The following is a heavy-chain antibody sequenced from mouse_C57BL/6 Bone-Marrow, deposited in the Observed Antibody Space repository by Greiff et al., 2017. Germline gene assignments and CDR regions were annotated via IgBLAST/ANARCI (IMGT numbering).Heavy chain of an antibody. V-gene: IGHV1-55*01. J-gene: IGHJ3*01. CDR3: ARSYYYGSSSWFAY. CDR1: GYTFTSYW. D-gene: IGHD1-1*01. CDR2: IYPGSGST. Sequence: QVHVKQSGAELVKPGASVKMSCKASGYTFTSYWITWVKQRPGQGLEWIGDIYPGSGSTNYNEKFKSKATLTVDTSSSTAYMQLSSLTSEDSAVYYCARSYYYGSSSWFAYWGQGTLVTVSA.